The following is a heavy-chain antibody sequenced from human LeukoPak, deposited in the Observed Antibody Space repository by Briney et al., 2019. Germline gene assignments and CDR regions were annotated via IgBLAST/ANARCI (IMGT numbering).Heavy chain of an antibody. D-gene: IGHD2/OR15-2a*01. V-gene: IGHV3-66*01. CDR1: GSTGTTNG. CDR2: IYGGDTT. J-gene: IGHJ3*01. CDR3: TTFVALKAFDV. Sequence: GGGLVQPGGSLRLSCAASGSTGTTNGMSWVRQAPGKGLDWVSIIYGGDTTFYGDSVKGRFTISRDSSKNTLYLQMDSLTVDDTAVYYCTTFVALKAFDVWGQGTMVTVSS.